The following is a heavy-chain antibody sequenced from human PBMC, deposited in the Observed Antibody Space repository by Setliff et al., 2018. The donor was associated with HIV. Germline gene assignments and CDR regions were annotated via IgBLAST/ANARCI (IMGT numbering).Heavy chain of an antibody. Sequence: PGGSLRLSCAASGFTFSNYNMNWVRQAPGKGLECVSSISHDSRFIYHADSMKGRFNISRDNAKKLVYLQMNSLRAEDTAIYYCAKDRASSGYYARFDHWGQGTLVTVSS. CDR2: ISHDSRFI. D-gene: IGHD3-22*01. CDR1: GFTFSNYN. V-gene: IGHV3-21*01. J-gene: IGHJ4*02. CDR3: AKDRASSGYYARFDH.